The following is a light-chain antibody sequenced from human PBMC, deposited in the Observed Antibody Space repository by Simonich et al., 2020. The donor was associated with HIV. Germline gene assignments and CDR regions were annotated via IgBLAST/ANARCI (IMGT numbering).Light chain of an antibody. CDR2: RKN. Sequence: QSVLTQPPSASGTPGQRVTISFSGSRSTNGSYYVYWYQQLPVTAPKLLIYRKNQRPAGVPDRFSGAKSGTSASLCISGLRSEDEADYYCAAWDDSLSGWVFGGGTKLTVL. J-gene: IGLJ3*02. CDR1: RSTNGSYY. V-gene: IGLV1-47*01. CDR3: AAWDDSLSGWV.